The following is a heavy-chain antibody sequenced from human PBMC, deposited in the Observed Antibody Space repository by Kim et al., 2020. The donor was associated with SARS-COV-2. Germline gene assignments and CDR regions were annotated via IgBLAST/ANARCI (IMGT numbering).Heavy chain of an antibody. V-gene: IGHV3-11*05. CDR3: ARARTSDDASGGLGH. Sequence: GGSLRLSCVGSGFTFGDYYMSWIRQAPGKGLEWLAYYSSLSNHKDYADSVKGRFTISRDNAKNSLFLQMRRLSVEDTAVYYCARARTSDDASGGLGHWGQGTLVTVSS. J-gene: IGHJ4*02. CDR1: GFTFGDYY. CDR2: YSSLSNHK. D-gene: IGHD2-2*01.